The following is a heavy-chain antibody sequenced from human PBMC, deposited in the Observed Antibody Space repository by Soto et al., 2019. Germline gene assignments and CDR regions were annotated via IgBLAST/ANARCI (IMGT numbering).Heavy chain of an antibody. D-gene: IGHD3-16*01. CDR2: ISYDGSNK. Sequence: QVQLVESGGGVVQPGRYLRLSCAASGFTFSSYGMHWVRQAPGKGLEWVAVISYDGSNKYYADSVKGRFTISRHNSKITPYLQKHSLRAEDTAVYYCARENLWGIMLTFGGFSPYGMDVWGQGTTVTVSS. CDR3: ARENLWGIMLTFGGFSPYGMDV. J-gene: IGHJ6*02. CDR1: GFTFSSYG. V-gene: IGHV3-30*03.